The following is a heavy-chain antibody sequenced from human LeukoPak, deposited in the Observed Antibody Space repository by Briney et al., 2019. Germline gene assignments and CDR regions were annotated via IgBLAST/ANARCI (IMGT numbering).Heavy chain of an antibody. D-gene: IGHD3-10*01. CDR2: ISGSGGST. Sequence: PGESLRLSCAASGFTFSSYAMSWVRQAPGKGLEWVSAISGSGGSTYYADSVKGRFTISRGNSKNTLYLQMNSLRAEDTAVYYCAKPPLLWFGEGWYFDLWGRGTLVTVSS. V-gene: IGHV3-23*01. CDR3: AKPPLLWFGEGWYFDL. J-gene: IGHJ2*01. CDR1: GFTFSSYA.